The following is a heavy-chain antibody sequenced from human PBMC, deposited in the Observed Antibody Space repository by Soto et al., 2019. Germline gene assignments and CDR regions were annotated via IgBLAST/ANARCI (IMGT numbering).Heavy chain of an antibody. V-gene: IGHV4-30-4*01. J-gene: IGHJ4*02. Sequence: SETLSLTCTVSGGSISIGDYYWSWIRQPPGKGLEWIGYIYYTGSTYYNPSLKSRLTISVDTSKNQFSLKLTSVTAADTAVYFCARYQKGPFDYWGQGTLVTVSS. D-gene: IGHD2-2*01. CDR2: IYYTGST. CDR3: ARYQKGPFDY. CDR1: GGSISIGDYY.